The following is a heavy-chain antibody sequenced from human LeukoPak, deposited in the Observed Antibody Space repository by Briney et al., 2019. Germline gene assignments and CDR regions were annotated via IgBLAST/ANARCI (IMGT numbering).Heavy chain of an antibody. CDR2: IYHSGST. CDR1: GGSISSGGYS. Sequence: SETLSLTCAVSGGSISSGGYSWSWIRQPPGKGLEWIGYIYHSGSTYYNPSLKSRVTISVDRSKNQFSLKLSSVTAADTAVYYCARGVGYCSSTSCPYYYYGMDVWGQGTTVTVSS. D-gene: IGHD2-2*01. J-gene: IGHJ6*02. V-gene: IGHV4-30-2*01. CDR3: ARGVGYCSSTSCPYYYYGMDV.